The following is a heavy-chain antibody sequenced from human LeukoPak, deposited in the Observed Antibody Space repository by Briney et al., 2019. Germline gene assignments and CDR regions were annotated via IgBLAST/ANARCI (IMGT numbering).Heavy chain of an antibody. V-gene: IGHV4-30-2*01. D-gene: IGHD3-16*01. CDR3: ARGIIPMDV. CDR2: IYHSEST. J-gene: IGHJ6*02. CDR1: GGSISSGGYS. Sequence: SQTLSLTCAVSGGSISSGGYSWSWIRQPPGKGLEWIGYIYHSESTYYNPSLKSRVTISVDRSKNQFSLKLSSVTAADTAVYYCARGIIPMDVWGQGTTVTVSS.